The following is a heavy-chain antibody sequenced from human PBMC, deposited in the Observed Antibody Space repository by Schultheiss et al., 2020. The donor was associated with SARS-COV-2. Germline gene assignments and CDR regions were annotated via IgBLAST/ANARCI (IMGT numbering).Heavy chain of an antibody. V-gene: IGHV3-23*01. J-gene: IGHJ3*02. CDR3: AKVHHTTVVQGGDAFDI. CDR2: ISGSGGST. D-gene: IGHD4-23*01. Sequence: GGSLRLSCAASGFTFSSYAMSWVRQAPGKGLEWVSAISGSGGSTYYADSVKGRFTISRDNSKNTLYLQMNSLRAEDTAVYYCAKVHHTTVVQGGDAFDIWGQGTMVTVSS. CDR1: GFTFSSYA.